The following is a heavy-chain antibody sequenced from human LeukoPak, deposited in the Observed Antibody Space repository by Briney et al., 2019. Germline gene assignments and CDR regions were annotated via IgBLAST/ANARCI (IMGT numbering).Heavy chain of an antibody. CDR1: GFTFSGYW. Sequence: PGGSLSLSCAVSGFTFSGYWMSWVRQAPGNGLEWVATINEDGSEKYYVDPVKGRFTISRDNAKNSLYLQMNSLRAEDTTLYYCARGFDGRSGFDIWGQGTMVTVSS. CDR3: ARGFDGRSGFDI. J-gene: IGHJ3*02. CDR2: INEDGSEK. V-gene: IGHV3-7*01. D-gene: IGHD3-10*01.